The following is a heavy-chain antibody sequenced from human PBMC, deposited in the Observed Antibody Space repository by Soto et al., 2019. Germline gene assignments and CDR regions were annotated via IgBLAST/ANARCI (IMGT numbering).Heavy chain of an antibody. CDR1: GFTFSSYA. CDR2: ISGRGGST. Sequence: GGSLRLSCAASGFTFSSYAMGWVRQAPGKGLEWVSGISGRGGSTYYADSVKGRFTISRDNSRNTLYLQMNSLRAEDTAAFHCAKTAEAVAGTVYGYWGQGTLVTVSS. J-gene: IGHJ4*02. CDR3: AKTAEAVAGTVYGY. D-gene: IGHD6-19*01. V-gene: IGHV3-23*01.